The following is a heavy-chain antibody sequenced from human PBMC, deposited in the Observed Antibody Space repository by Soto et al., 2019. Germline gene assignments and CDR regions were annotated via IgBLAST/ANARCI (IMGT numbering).Heavy chain of an antibody. Sequence: VASVKVSCKASGGTFSSYAISSVRQAPGQGLEWMGGIIPVFNTANYAQKFQGRVTITADESTSTAYMELSSLRSEDTAVYYCARGRYGGNPNYWYFDLWGRGTLVTVSS. CDR3: ARGRYGGNPNYWYFDL. J-gene: IGHJ2*01. CDR2: IIPVFNTA. V-gene: IGHV1-69*13. CDR1: GGTFSSYA. D-gene: IGHD2-15*01.